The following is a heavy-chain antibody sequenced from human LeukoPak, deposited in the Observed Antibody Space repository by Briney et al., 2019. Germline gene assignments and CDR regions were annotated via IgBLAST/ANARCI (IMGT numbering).Heavy chain of an antibody. CDR2: IWYDGSNK. J-gene: IGHJ4*02. CDR3: ARGGRTWIQLKTDY. V-gene: IGHV3-33*01. D-gene: IGHD5-18*01. CDR1: GFTFSSYG. Sequence: PGGSLRLSCAASGFTFSSYGMHWVRQAPGKGLEWVAVIWYDGSNKYYADSVKGRFTISRDNSKNTPYLQMNSLRAEDTAVYYCARGGRTWIQLKTDYWGQGTLVTVSS.